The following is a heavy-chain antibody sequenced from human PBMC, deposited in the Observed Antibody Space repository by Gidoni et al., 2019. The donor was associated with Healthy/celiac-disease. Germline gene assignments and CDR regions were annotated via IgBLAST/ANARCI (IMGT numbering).Heavy chain of an antibody. J-gene: IGHJ4*02. CDR2: INPNSGGT. CDR1: GYTFTGYY. V-gene: IGHV1-2*04. CDR3: ARAIYYGSGSYTFDY. D-gene: IGHD3-10*01. Sequence: QVQLVQSGAEVKKPGASVKVSCKASGYTFTGYYMHWVRQAPGQGLEWMGWINPNSGGTNYAQKFQCWVTMTRDTSISTAYMELSRLRSDDTAVYYCARAIYYGSGSYTFDYWGQGTLVTVSS.